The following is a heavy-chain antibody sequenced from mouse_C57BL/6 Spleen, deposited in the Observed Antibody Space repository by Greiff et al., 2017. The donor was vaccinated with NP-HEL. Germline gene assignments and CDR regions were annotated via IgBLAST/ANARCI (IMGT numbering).Heavy chain of an antibody. J-gene: IGHJ2*01. CDR2: IYPGSGRT. CDR3: ARDYYGSSSFDY. CDR1: GYTFTSYW. V-gene: IGHV1-55*01. D-gene: IGHD1-1*01. Sequence: QVQLQQPGAELVKPGASVKMSCKASGYTFTSYWITWVKQRPGQGLEWIGDIYPGSGRTNYNEKFKSKATLTGDTSSSTAYMQRSSLTSEDSAVYYCARDYYGSSSFDYWGQGTTLTVSS.